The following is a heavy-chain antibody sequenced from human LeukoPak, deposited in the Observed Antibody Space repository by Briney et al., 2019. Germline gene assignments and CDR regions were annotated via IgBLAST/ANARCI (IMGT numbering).Heavy chain of an antibody. D-gene: IGHD6-13*01. CDR3: AKDPHIGGSSWYYGNWFDP. CDR1: GFTFSSYA. J-gene: IGHJ5*02. CDR2: ISGSGGST. V-gene: IGHV3-23*01. Sequence: GGSLRLSCAASGFTFSSYAMSWVRQAPGKGLEWVSAISGSGGSTYYADSVKGRFTISRDNSKNTLYLQMNSLRAEDTAVYYCAKDPHIGGSSWYYGNWFDPWGQGTLVTVSS.